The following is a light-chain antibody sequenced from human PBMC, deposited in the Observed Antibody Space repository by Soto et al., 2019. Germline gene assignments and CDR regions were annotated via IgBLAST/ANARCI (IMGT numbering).Light chain of an antibody. J-gene: IGLJ1*01. CDR1: NSDVGIYDF. CDR3: ISYTSDDVRYV. CDR2: EVS. Sequence: QSALTQPASVSGTPGQSITISCTGSNSDVGIYDFVSWYQHHPGRAPKLIVSEVSHRPSGVSNRFSGAKSGNTASLTLSGLQSGDEADYYCISYTSDDVRYVFGTGTKRTVL. V-gene: IGLV2-14*01.